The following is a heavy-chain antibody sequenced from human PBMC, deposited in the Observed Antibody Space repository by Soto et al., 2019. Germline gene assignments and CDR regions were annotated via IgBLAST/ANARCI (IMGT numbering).Heavy chain of an antibody. V-gene: IGHV1-69*01. J-gene: IGHJ4*02. CDR3: ARDGGYCSGGSCFYFDY. CDR2: IIPIFGTA. Sequence: QVQLVQSGAEVKKPGSSVKVSCKASGGTFSSYAISWVRQAPGQGLEWMGGIIPIFGTANYAQKFQGRVTITADESTSTAYMELSSLRSEDTAVYYCARDGGYCSGGSCFYFDYWGQGTLVTVSS. CDR1: GGTFSSYA. D-gene: IGHD2-15*01.